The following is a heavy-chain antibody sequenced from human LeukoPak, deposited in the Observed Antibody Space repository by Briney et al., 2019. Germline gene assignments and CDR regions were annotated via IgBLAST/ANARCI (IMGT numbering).Heavy chain of an antibody. Sequence: GGSLRLSCAASGFTVSTNYMSWVRQAPGKGLEWVSVIYSGGSTYYADSVKGRFTISRDNSKKTLYLQMNSLRIEDTAVYYCARAGYSSGWNRYYYYMDVWGKGATVTVSS. J-gene: IGHJ6*03. CDR3: ARAGYSSGWNRYYYYMDV. CDR2: IYSGGST. V-gene: IGHV3-66*02. D-gene: IGHD6-19*01. CDR1: GFTVSTNY.